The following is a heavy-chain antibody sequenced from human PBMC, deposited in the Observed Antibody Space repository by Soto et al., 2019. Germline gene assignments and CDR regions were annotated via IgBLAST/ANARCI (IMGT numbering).Heavy chain of an antibody. CDR3: ARTYVTDVVVVPASKDYMDV. Sequence: SETLSLTCTVSGGSVSSSSSSWGWIRQPPGKGLEWLGIISYSGSTYYSPSLKSRVTISVDASKNLFSLKLSSVTAADTAVYYCARTYVTDVVVVPASKDYMDVWGKGTTVTVSS. CDR2: ISYSGST. CDR1: GGSVSSSSSS. D-gene: IGHD2-2*01. V-gene: IGHV4-39*01. J-gene: IGHJ6*03.